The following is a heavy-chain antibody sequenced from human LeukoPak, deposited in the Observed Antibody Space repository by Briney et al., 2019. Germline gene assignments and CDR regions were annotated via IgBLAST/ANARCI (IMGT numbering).Heavy chain of an antibody. J-gene: IGHJ6*03. CDR1: GYSFTSYY. Sequence: ASVKVSCKASGYSFTSYYIHWVRQAPGQGLEWMGIINPSSGSARYAQEFQGRVTLTRDTSTSTVYMEVSSLRSGDTAVYYCARDGPGYTSSSTDYMDVWGKGTTVTVSS. V-gene: IGHV1-46*01. CDR3: ARDGPGYTSSSTDYMDV. CDR2: INPSSGSA. D-gene: IGHD6-13*01.